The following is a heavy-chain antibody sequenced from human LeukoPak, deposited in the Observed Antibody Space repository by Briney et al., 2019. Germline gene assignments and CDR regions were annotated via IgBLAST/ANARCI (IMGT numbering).Heavy chain of an antibody. V-gene: IGHV2-70*04. D-gene: IGHD3-9*01. CDR3: ARSSFYYDIFFDY. CDR1: GFSLSTSGMR. Sequence: SGPALVKPTQTLTLTCTFSGFSLSTSGMRVSWIRQPPGKALEWLGRIDWDDDKFYSTSLKTRLTIFKDISKNQVVLKMTNMDPVDTATYYCARSSFYYDIFFDYWGQGALVTVSS. CDR2: IDWDDDK. J-gene: IGHJ4*02.